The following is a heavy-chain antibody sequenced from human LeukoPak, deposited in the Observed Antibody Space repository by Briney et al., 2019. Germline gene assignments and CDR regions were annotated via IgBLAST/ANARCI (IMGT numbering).Heavy chain of an antibody. J-gene: IGHJ4*02. CDR3: ARVTDSYGYVQSYFDY. V-gene: IGHV1-18*01. CDR2: ISAYNGNT. Sequence: GASVKVSCKASGYTFTSYGISWVRQAPGQGLEWMGWISAYNGNTNYAQKLQGRVIITTDTSTSTAYMELRSLRSDDTAVYYCARVTDSYGYVQSYFDYWGQGTLVTVSS. CDR1: GYTFTSYG. D-gene: IGHD5-18*01.